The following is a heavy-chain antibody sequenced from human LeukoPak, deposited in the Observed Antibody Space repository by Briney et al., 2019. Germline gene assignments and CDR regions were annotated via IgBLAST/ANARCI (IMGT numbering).Heavy chain of an antibody. Sequence: GASVKVSCKASGYTFTSYDINWMRQATGQGLEWMGWMNPNSGNTGYAQKFQGRVTMTRNTSISTAYMELSSLRSEDTAVYYCARTVAAGTHNWFDPWGQGTLVTVSS. J-gene: IGHJ5*02. V-gene: IGHV1-8*01. CDR3: ARTVAAGTHNWFDP. D-gene: IGHD6-13*01. CDR2: MNPNSGNT. CDR1: GYTFTSYD.